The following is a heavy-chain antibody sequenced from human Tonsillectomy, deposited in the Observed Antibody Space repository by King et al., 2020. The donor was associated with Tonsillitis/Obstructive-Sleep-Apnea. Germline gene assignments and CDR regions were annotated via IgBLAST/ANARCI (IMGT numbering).Heavy chain of an antibody. CDR1: GYTFTTYD. CDR2: ISAYNGNT. Sequence: QLVQSGAEVKKPGASVKVSCKASGYTFTTYDISWVRQAPGQGLEWIGWISAYNGNTNYAQKLQGRVTMTTDTSTSTAYMELRSLRSDDTAVYYCARRGLSSSWYPFDYWGQGTLVTVSS. V-gene: IGHV1-18*01. CDR3: ARRGLSSSWYPFDY. D-gene: IGHD6-13*01. J-gene: IGHJ4*02.